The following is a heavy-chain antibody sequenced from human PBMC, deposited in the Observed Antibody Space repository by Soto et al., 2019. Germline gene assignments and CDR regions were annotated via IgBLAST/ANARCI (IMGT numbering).Heavy chain of an antibody. CDR2: IYYSGST. CDR1: GGSISSYY. J-gene: IGHJ3*02. V-gene: IGHV4-59*08. Sequence: QVQLQESGPGLVKPSETLSLTCTVSGGSISSYYWSWIRQPPGKGLGWIGYIYYSGSTNYNPSLKSRVTISVDTSKNQFSLKLSSVTAADTAVYYCARQKVTRYFDWLLGPAFDIWGQGTMVTVSS. CDR3: ARQKVTRYFDWLLGPAFDI. D-gene: IGHD3-9*01.